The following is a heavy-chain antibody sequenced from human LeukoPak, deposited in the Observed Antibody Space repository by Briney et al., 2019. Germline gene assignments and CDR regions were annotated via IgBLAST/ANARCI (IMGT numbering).Heavy chain of an antibody. CDR2: IGSGIT. CDR3: ARDGSGWYSDY. V-gene: IGHV3-48*04. D-gene: IGHD6-19*01. J-gene: IGHJ4*02. CDR1: GFNFRTYS. Sequence: GGSLRLSCAASGFNFRTYSMNWVRQAPGKGLEWVSHIGSGITYADSVKGRFTISRDNAKNSLYLQMNSLRAEDTALYYCARDGSGWYSDYWGQGTLVTVSS.